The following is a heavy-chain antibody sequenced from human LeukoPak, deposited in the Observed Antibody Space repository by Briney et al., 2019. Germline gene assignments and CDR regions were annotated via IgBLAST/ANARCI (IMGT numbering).Heavy chain of an antibody. J-gene: IGHJ4*02. V-gene: IGHV4-39*07. Sequence: SETLSLTCTVSGGSVTSTNYYWGWPRQPPGKGLEWIGSIYYSGSTYYNPSLKSRVTISVDRSKNQFSLKLSSVTAADTAVYYCARRHHRYNWNYGYDYWGQGTLVTVSS. CDR1: GGSVTSTNYY. CDR2: IYYSGST. CDR3: ARRHHRYNWNYGYDY. D-gene: IGHD1-7*01.